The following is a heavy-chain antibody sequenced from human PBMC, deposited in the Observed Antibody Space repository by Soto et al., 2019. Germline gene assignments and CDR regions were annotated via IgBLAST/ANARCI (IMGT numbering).Heavy chain of an antibody. CDR3: VSPADGYSSSWRYDAFDI. CDR1: GGTFSSYT. J-gene: IGHJ3*02. Sequence: SVKVSCKASGGTFSSYTISWVRQAPGQGLEWMGRIIPILGIANYAQKFQGRVTITADKSTSTAYMELSSLRSEDTAVYYCVSPADGYSSSWRYDAFDIWGQGTMVTVSS. CDR2: IIPILGIA. D-gene: IGHD6-13*01. V-gene: IGHV1-69*02.